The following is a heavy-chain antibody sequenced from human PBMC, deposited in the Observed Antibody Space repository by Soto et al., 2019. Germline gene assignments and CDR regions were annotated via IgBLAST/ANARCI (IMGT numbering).Heavy chain of an antibody. V-gene: IGHV4-34*01. D-gene: IGHD3-3*01. CDR1: GGSFSGYY. CDR3: ARGRRWYDFWSGYSPVYYYYYGMDV. J-gene: IGHJ6*02. Sequence: SETLSLTCAVYGGSFSGYYWSWIRQPPGKGLEWIGEMNHSGSTNYNPSLKSRVTISVDTSKNQFSLKLSSVTAADTAVCYCARGRRWYDFWSGYSPVYYYYYGMDVWGQGTTVTVSS. CDR2: MNHSGST.